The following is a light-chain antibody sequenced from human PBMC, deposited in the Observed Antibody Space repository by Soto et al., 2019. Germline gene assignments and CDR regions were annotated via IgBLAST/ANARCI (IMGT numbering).Light chain of an antibody. CDR3: QQRSNWPWLT. CDR2: DIS. CDR1: QSVNTY. V-gene: IGKV3-11*01. Sequence: EIVLTQSPATLSLSPGERATLSCRASQSVNTYLAWYQQKPGQAPRLLIYDISNRATGIPARFSGSGSGTDLTLTISSLEPEDSAVYFCQQRSNWPWLTFGGGTRVEIK. J-gene: IGKJ4*01.